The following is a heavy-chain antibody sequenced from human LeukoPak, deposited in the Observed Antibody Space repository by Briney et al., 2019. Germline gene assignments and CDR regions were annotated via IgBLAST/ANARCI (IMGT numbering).Heavy chain of an antibody. CDR1: GGSVSSSFYY. CDR2: LYYSGST. Sequence: SSETLSLTCTVSGGSVSSSFYYWGWIRQPPGKGLEWIGSLYYSGSTHYNPSLKSRVTMSVDTSKNQFSLSLSSVTAADTAVFFCASAATFSVDYWGQGTLVTVSS. D-gene: IGHD2-15*01. J-gene: IGHJ4*02. CDR3: ASAATFSVDY. V-gene: IGHV4-39*01.